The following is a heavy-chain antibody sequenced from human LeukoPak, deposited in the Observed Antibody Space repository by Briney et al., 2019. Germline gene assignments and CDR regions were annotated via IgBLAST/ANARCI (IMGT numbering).Heavy chain of an antibody. CDR3: AKVGLWFGGFLDYHYMDV. Sequence: PGRSLRLSCAASGFTFSSYGMHWVRQAPGKGLEWVAVIPYDGSNKYYADSVKGRSTISRDNSKNTLYLQMNSLRAEDTAVYYCAKVGLWFGGFLDYHYMDVWGKGTTVTVSS. V-gene: IGHV3-30*18. J-gene: IGHJ6*03. CDR1: GFTFSSYG. D-gene: IGHD3-10*01. CDR2: IPYDGSNK.